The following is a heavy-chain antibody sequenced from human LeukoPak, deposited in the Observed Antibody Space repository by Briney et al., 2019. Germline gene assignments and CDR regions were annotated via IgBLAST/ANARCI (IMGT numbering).Heavy chain of an antibody. D-gene: IGHD6-6*01. Sequence: SETPSLTCTVSGGSISSYYWSWIRQPPGKGLEWIGYIYYSGSTNYNPSLKSRVTISVDTSKNQFSLKLSSVTAADTAVFYCARLVARPLDAFDIWGRGTMVTVSS. CDR1: GGSISSYY. V-gene: IGHV4-59*08. CDR3: ARLVARPLDAFDI. J-gene: IGHJ3*02. CDR2: IYYSGST.